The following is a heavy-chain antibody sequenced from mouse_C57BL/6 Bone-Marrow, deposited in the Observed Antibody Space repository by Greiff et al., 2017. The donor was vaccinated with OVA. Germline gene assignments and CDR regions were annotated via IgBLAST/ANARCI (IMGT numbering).Heavy chain of an antibody. V-gene: IGHV1-26*01. CDR2: INPNNGGT. J-gene: IGHJ2*01. D-gene: IGHD1-1*01. CDR3: ARWYYGSSYREFDY. Sequence: VQLQQSGPELVKPGASVKISCKASGYTFTDYYMNWVKQSHGKSLEWIGDINPNNGGTSYNQKFKGKATLTVDKSSSTAYMELRSLTSEDSAVYYCARWYYGSSYREFDYWGQGTTLTVSS. CDR1: GYTFTDYY.